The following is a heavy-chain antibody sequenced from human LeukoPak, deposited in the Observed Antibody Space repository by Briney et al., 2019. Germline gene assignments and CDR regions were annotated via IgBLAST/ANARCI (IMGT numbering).Heavy chain of an antibody. CDR2: IYYTGST. D-gene: IGHD3/OR15-3a*01. CDR1: GGSISSSNW. J-gene: IGHJ4*02. CDR3: ARYEEFSTGYSASSPRHYFDH. V-gene: IGHV4-4*02. Sequence: SETLSLTCAVSGGSISSSNWWSWVRQPPGKGLECIGHIYYTGSTYYKPSLESRVTISVDTAKNQISLKLSSVTAADTAVYYCARYEEFSTGYSASSPRHYFDHWGQGTLVTVSS.